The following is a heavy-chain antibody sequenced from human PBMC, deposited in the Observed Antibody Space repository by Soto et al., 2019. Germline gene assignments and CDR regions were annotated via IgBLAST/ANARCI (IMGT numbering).Heavy chain of an antibody. J-gene: IGHJ6*02. CDR2: IYYSGST. Sequence: PSETLSLTCTVSGGSISSSSYYWGWIRQPPGKGLEWIGSIYYSGSTYYNPSLKSRVTISVDTSKNQFSLKLSSVTAADTAVYYCARPYGSGSYYNLPYYYGMVVWCPGITVTVSS. V-gene: IGHV4-39*01. CDR1: GGSISSSSYY. D-gene: IGHD3-10*01. CDR3: ARPYGSGSYYNLPYYYGMVV.